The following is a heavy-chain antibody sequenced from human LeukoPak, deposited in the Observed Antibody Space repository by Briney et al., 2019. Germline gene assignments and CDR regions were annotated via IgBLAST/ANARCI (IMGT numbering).Heavy chain of an antibody. D-gene: IGHD5-24*01. V-gene: IGHV1-2*06. CDR2: INPNSGGT. Sequence: GASVKVSCKASGYTFTGYYMHWVRQAPGQGLEWTGRINPNSGGTNYAQKFQGRVTMTRDTSINTAYMEVSRLRSDDTAIYYCARDLGRDGYNYYSWGQGTLVTVSS. J-gene: IGHJ4*02. CDR3: ARDLGRDGYNYYS. CDR1: GYTFTGYY.